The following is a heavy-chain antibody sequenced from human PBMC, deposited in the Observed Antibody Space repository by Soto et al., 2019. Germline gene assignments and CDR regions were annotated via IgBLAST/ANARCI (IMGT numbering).Heavy chain of an antibody. D-gene: IGHD3-16*01. J-gene: IGHJ3*02. CDR3: ARDGGRVWAAFDI. V-gene: IGHV3-33*01. CDR2: IWYDGSNK. CDR1: GFTFSSYG. Sequence: QVQLVESGGGVVQPGRSLRLSCAASGFTFSSYGMHWVRQAPGKGLEWVAVIWYDGSNKYYADSVKGRFTISRDNSKNTLYLQMNSLRAEDTAVYYCARDGGRVWAAFDIWGPGTMVTVSS.